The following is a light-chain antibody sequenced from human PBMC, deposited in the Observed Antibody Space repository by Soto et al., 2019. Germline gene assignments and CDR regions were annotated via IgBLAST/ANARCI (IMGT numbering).Light chain of an antibody. CDR2: GAA. CDR3: QQYDASPFT. CDR1: QSISHY. V-gene: IGKV3-20*01. J-gene: IGKJ3*01. Sequence: EIVLTQSPGTLSLSPGERATLSCRANQSISHYLAWYQQKPGQSPRLLIYGAASRAIGIPDRFNGTGSETTFTLTISRLPPEDFALYFCQQYDASPFTFGPGTKVDI.